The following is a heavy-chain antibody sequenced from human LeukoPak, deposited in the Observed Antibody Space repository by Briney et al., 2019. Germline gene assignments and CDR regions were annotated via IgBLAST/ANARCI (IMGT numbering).Heavy chain of an antibody. CDR3: ARDLTARGSFDY. D-gene: IGHD3-16*01. CDR1: GVSVTNYY. V-gene: IGHV4-4*07. CDR2: NYPTGDT. Sequence: SETLSLTCSISGVSVTNYYWSWDRQPAGKRLEWIGRNYPTGDTIYNPSLKSRVTMSVDMSKNHLSLKLTSVTAADAAVYYCARDLTARGSFDYWGQGILVSVSS. J-gene: IGHJ4*02.